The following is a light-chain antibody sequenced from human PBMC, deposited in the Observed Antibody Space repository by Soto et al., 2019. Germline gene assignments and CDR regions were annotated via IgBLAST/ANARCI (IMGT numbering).Light chain of an antibody. CDR3: QQSDRTPQT. CDR1: QSISNY. J-gene: IGKJ1*01. CDR2: AAS. V-gene: IGKV1-39*01. Sequence: DIQMTQSPSSLSASVGDRVTISCRASQSISNYLNWYQQKPGTAPKLLIYAASSLQSGVPSRFSGSGSGTDFTLTISTLQIEDFATYFCQQSDRTPQTFGQGTKVEIK.